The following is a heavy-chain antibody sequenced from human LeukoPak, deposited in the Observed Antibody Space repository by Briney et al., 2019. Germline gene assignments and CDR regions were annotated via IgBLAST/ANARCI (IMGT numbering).Heavy chain of an antibody. J-gene: IGHJ3*01. D-gene: IGHD4-23*01. CDR1: ENTFTNYY. V-gene: IGHV1-46*01. Sequence: ASVKVSCKASENTFTNYYMHWVRQAPGQGLEWLGIINPNGGRTAYAQNFQGRVSMTRDTSTTTVYMELSSLRSDDTAVYYCARDMSTAATPISYAFDVWGQGTMVTVSS. CDR3: ARDMSTAATPISYAFDV. CDR2: INPNGGRT.